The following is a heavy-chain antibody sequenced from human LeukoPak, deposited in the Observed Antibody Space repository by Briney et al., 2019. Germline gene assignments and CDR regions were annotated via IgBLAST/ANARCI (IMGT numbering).Heavy chain of an antibody. D-gene: IGHD3-22*01. V-gene: IGHV4-31*03. CDR3: TRDGPRSSGYPDT. CDR2: IYYSGST. Sequence: SETLSLTCTVSGGSISSGGYYWSWIRQHPGKGLEWIGYIYYSGSTYYNPSPKSRVTISVDTSKNQFSLKLSSVTAADTAVYYCTRDGPRSSGYPDTWGQGTLVTVSS. CDR1: GGSISSGGYY. J-gene: IGHJ5*02.